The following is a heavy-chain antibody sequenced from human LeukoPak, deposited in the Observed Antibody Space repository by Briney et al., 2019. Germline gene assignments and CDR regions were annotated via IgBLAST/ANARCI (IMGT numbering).Heavy chain of an antibody. CDR2: IYYRGST. CDR1: GGSMSSGDYY. D-gene: IGHD3-22*01. Sequence: SQTLSLTCTVSGGSMSSGDYYWTWIRQHPGKGLEWIGYIYYRGSTYYNPSLKSRVTISVDTSKSQFSLRLSSVTAADTAVYYCARCDSRGYPFDNWGQGTLVTVSS. V-gene: IGHV4-31*03. CDR3: ARCDSRGYPFDN. J-gene: IGHJ4*02.